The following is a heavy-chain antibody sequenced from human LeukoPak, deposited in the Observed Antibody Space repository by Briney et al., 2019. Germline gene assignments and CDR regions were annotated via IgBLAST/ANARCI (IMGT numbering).Heavy chain of an antibody. Sequence: GGSLRLSCAASGFTFSSYGMNWVRQAPGKGLEWVSSISSSSNYIYYADSVKGRFTISRDNAKNSLYLQMNSLRAEDTAVYYCARVLGYSSSWYYYYMDVWGKGTTVTISS. CDR2: ISSSSNYI. CDR3: ARVLGYSSSWYYYYMDV. J-gene: IGHJ6*03. D-gene: IGHD6-13*01. CDR1: GFTFSSYG. V-gene: IGHV3-21*04.